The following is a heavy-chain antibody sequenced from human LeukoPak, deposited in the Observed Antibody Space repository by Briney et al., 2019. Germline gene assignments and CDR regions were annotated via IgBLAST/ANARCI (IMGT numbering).Heavy chain of an antibody. Sequence: SETLSLTCTVYGGSFSGYYWSWIRQAPGKGLEWIGEINHSGSTNYNPSLKSRVTISVDTSKNQFSLKLSSVTAADTAVYYCARSTGSTMFIDYWGQGTLVTVSS. CDR3: ARSTGSTMFIDY. D-gene: IGHD3-10*02. CDR1: GGSFSGYY. V-gene: IGHV4-34*01. J-gene: IGHJ4*02. CDR2: INHSGST.